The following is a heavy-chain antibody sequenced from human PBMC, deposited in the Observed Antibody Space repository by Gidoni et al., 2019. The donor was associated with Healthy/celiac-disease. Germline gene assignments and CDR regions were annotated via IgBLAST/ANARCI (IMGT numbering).Heavy chain of an antibody. Sequence: QVQLVQSGAEVKKPGASVKVSCKASGYTFPGYYMHWVRQAPGQGLEWMGWINPNSGGTNYAQKFQGRVTMTRDTSISTAYMELSRLRSDDTAVYYCARDQLLWFGELLYSSHYYYYGMDVWGQGTTVTVSS. CDR2: INPNSGGT. V-gene: IGHV1-2*02. D-gene: IGHD3-10*01. CDR1: GYTFPGYY. CDR3: ARDQLLWFGELLYSSHYYYYGMDV. J-gene: IGHJ6*02.